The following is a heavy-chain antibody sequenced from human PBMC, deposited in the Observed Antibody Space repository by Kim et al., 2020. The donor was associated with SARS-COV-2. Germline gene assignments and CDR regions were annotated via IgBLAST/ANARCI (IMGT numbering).Heavy chain of an antibody. CDR2: IYDSGST. Sequence: SETLSLTCTVSGGSISSYYWSWIRQPPGKGLEWIGYIYDSGSTNYNPSLKSRVTMSVDTSKNQFSLKLSSVTAADTAVYYCARDGGDADAFDIWGQGTMITVSS. CDR3: ARDGGDADAFDI. J-gene: IGHJ3*02. CDR1: GGSISSYY. V-gene: IGHV4-59*01. D-gene: IGHD2-21*02.